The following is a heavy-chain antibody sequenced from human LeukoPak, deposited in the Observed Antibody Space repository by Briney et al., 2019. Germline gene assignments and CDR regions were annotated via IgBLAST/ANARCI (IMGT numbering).Heavy chain of an antibody. Sequence: PSETLSLTCTVSGGSISSSSYYWGWIRQPPGKGLEWIGSIYYSGSTYYNPSLKSRVTISVDTSKNQFSLKLSSVTAADTAVYYCASKFRGYYDSSGYRRNKPPFDYWGQGTLVTVSS. CDR2: IYYSGST. V-gene: IGHV4-39*07. CDR3: ASKFRGYYDSSGYRRNKPPFDY. D-gene: IGHD3-22*01. CDR1: GGSISSSSYY. J-gene: IGHJ4*02.